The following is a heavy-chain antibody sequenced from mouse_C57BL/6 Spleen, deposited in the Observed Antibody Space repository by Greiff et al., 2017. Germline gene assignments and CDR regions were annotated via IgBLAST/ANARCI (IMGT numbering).Heavy chain of an antibody. J-gene: IGHJ4*01. CDR3: ARNALFLDY. CDR2: INPSTGGT. D-gene: IGHD1-1*02. V-gene: IGHV1-42*01. Sequence: EVQLQQSGPELVKPGASVKISCKASGYSFTGYYMNWVKQSPEKSLEWIGEINPSTGGTTYNQKFKAKATLTVDKSSSTAYMQLKSLTSEDSAVYYFARNALFLDYWGQGTSVTVSS. CDR1: GYSFTGYY.